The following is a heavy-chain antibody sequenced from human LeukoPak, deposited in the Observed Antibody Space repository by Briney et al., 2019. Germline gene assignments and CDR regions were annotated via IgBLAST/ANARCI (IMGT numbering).Heavy chain of an antibody. V-gene: IGHV4-34*01. CDR2: INHSGST. CDR1: GGSFSGYY. Sequence: PSETLSLTCAVYGGSFSGYYWSWIRHPPGKGLGWIVEINHSGSTNYNPSLKSRVTISVDTSKNQFSLKLSSVTAADTAVYYCARRLRSHYYGSGSYHWFDPWGQGTLVTVSS. CDR3: ARRLRSHYYGSGSYHWFDP. J-gene: IGHJ5*02. D-gene: IGHD3-10*01.